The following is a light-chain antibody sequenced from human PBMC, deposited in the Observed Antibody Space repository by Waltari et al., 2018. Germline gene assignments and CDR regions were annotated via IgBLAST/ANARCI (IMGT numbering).Light chain of an antibody. Sequence: IQIAQSPSSLSASLRDRLPITCRASQLINTYVTWFKNKPGPAPKLLSYDASTLQIGVPSRFSGSGAGTDFTFTSSSFQTEHIATEYCRRSFGNPPWKFGRGTKV. J-gene: IGKJ1*01. CDR3: RRSFGNPPWK. CDR1: QLINTY. CDR2: DAS. V-gene: IGKV1-39*01.